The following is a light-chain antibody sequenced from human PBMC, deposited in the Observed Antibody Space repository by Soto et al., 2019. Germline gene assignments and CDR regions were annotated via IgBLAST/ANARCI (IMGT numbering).Light chain of an antibody. Sequence: QSALTQPASVSGSPGQSITISCTGTSSDVGGYRYVSWYQQSPGAAPILIIYEVSNRPSGISSRFSGSKSGNTASLIISGRQAEDEADYYCSSYTSTSTWVFGGGTKVTVL. CDR2: EVS. CDR3: SSYTSTSTWV. V-gene: IGLV2-14*01. J-gene: IGLJ3*02. CDR1: SSDVGGYRY.